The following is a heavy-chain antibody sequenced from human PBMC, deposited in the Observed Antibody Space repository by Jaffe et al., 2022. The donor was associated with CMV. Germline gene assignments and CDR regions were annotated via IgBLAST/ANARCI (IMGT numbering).Heavy chain of an antibody. Sequence: EVQLVESGGGLVKPGGSLRLSCAASGFTFSSYSMNWVRQAPGKGLEWVSSISSSSSYIYYADSVKGRFTISRDNAKNSLYLQMNSLRAEDTAVYYCARGAEVGATTDYWGQGTLVTVSS. CDR1: GFTFSSYS. CDR2: ISSSSSYI. CDR3: ARGAEVGATTDY. D-gene: IGHD1-26*01. J-gene: IGHJ4*02. V-gene: IGHV3-21*01.